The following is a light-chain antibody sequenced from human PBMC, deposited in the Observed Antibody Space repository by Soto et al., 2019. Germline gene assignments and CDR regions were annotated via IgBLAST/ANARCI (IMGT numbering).Light chain of an antibody. CDR1: SSDVGGYNY. J-gene: IGLJ1*01. CDR2: EVS. CDR3: SSYTSSSTYV. V-gene: IGLV2-14*01. Sequence: QSALTQPASVSGSPGQSITISCTGTSSDVGGYNYVSWYQLHPGKAPKLMVYEVSNRPSGVSNRFSGSKSGNTAFLTISGLQAEDEADYYCSSYTSSSTYVFGNGTKGTVL.